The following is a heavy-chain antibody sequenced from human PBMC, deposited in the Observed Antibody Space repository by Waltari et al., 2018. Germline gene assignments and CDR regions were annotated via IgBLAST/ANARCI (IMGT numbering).Heavy chain of an antibody. J-gene: IGHJ4*02. CDR1: GYTFSNYA. CDR3: ARGYHRSAWIVDY. Sequence: QVQLVQSAAEVKQPGASVKASCRASGYTFSNYAMHWLLQAPGQRPEWMGWINADDGNIKYSQHVQGRVTITRDTSASTTYLGLSSVSSEDTAVYYCARGYHRSAWIVDYWGQGTLVTVSS. D-gene: IGHD1-1*01. CDR2: INADDGNI. V-gene: IGHV1-3*01.